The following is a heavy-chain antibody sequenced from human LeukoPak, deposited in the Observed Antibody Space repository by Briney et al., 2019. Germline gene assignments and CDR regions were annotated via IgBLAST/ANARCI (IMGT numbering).Heavy chain of an antibody. CDR3: ARTQGYFDWLFGGAFDI. CDR2: ISAYNGNT. V-gene: IGHV1-18*01. J-gene: IGHJ3*02. D-gene: IGHD3-9*01. CDR1: GGTFSSYA. Sequence: ASVKVSCKASGGTFSSYAISWVRQAPGQGLEWMGWISAYNGNTNYAQKLQGRVTMTTDTSTSTAYMELRSLRSDDTAVYYCARTQGYFDWLFGGAFDIWGQGTMVTVSS.